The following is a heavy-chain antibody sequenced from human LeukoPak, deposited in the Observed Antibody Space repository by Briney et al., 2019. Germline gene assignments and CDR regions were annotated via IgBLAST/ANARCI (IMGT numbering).Heavy chain of an antibody. CDR3: ARDLVAYCGGDCSTGVWFDP. J-gene: IGHJ5*02. D-gene: IGHD2-21*02. Sequence: ASVKVSCKASGYTFTGYYMHWVRQAPGQGLEWMGWINPNSGGTNYAQKLQGRVTMTTDTSTSTAYMELRSLGSDDTAVYYCARDLVAYCGGDCSTGVWFDPWGQGTLVTASS. CDR2: INPNSGGT. CDR1: GYTFTGYY. V-gene: IGHV1-2*02.